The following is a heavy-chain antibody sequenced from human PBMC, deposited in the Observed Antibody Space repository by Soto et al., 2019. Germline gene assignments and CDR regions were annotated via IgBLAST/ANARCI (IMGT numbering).Heavy chain of an antibody. J-gene: IGHJ5*02. Sequence: QVQLQESGPGLVKPSETLSLTCTVSGGSISSYYWSWIRQPPGKGLEWIGYIYYSGSTNYNPSLNSRVTIAVDTSKNQFSLKLRSVTAADTAVYYCARDLPKVRGSRGWFDPWGQGTLVTVSS. CDR2: IYYSGST. V-gene: IGHV4-59*01. D-gene: IGHD3-10*01. CDR3: ARDLPKVRGSRGWFDP. CDR1: GGSISSYY.